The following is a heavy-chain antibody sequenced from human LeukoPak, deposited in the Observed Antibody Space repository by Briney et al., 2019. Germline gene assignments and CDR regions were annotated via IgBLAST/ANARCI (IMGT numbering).Heavy chain of an antibody. CDR2: IYYSGST. J-gene: IGHJ5*02. Sequence: SETLSLTCTVSGGSISSYYWSWIRQPPVKVLEWIGYIYYSGSTNYNPSLKSRVTISVDTSKNQFSLKLSSVTAADTAVYYCARVMDCSGGSCYENWFDPWGQGTLVTVSS. V-gene: IGHV4-59*01. CDR1: GGSISSYY. D-gene: IGHD2-15*01. CDR3: ARVMDCSGGSCYENWFDP.